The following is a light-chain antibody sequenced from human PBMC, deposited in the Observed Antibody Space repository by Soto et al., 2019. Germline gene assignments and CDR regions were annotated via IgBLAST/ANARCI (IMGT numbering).Light chain of an antibody. V-gene: IGLV1-40*01. CDR2: GNS. Sequence: QCVLTQPPSVSGAPGQRVTISCTGSSSNIGAGYDVHWYQQLPGTAPKLLIYGNSNRPSGVPDRFSGSKSGTSASLAITGLQAEDEADYYCQSYDSSLHVVFGGGTKLTVL. CDR3: QSYDSSLHVV. J-gene: IGLJ2*01. CDR1: SSNIGAGYD.